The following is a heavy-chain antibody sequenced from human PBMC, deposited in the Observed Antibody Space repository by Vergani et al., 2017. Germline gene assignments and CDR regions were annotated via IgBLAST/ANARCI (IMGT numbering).Heavy chain of an antibody. Sequence: EVQLLESGGGLVQPGGSLRLSCAASGFTFSSYAMSWVRQAPGKGLEWVSAIRGSGGSTYYADSVKGRFTISRDNSKNTLYLQMNSLRAEDTAVYYCAXGYPDPRITIFGVVTDDAFDIWGQGTMVTVSS. CDR2: IRGSGGST. CDR3: AXGYPDPRITIFGVVTDDAFDI. CDR1: GFTFSSYA. D-gene: IGHD3-3*01. V-gene: IGHV3-23*01. J-gene: IGHJ3*02.